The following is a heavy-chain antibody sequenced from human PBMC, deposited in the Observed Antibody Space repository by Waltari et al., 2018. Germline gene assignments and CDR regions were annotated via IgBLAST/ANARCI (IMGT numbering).Heavy chain of an antibody. D-gene: IGHD1-1*01. V-gene: IGHV3-30*02. CDR1: GFNFPLFG. CDR3: VKGNEIDY. Sequence: QVPLVESGGGVVQPGGSLRLSCAAPGFNFPLFGMDWVRQAPGKGLEWVSFISYDGSNENYADSVKGRFTMSRDNSKKMLYVQMNNLRAEDSAVYYCVKGNEIDYWGQGTLVTVSS. CDR2: ISYDGSNE. J-gene: IGHJ4*02.